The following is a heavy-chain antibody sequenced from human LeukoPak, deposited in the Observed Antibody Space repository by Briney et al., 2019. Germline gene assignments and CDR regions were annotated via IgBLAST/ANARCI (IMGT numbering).Heavy chain of an antibody. CDR2: ISSSSSYI. V-gene: IGHV3-21*04. CDR3: AKPLIRSDAFDI. D-gene: IGHD2-8*01. J-gene: IGHJ3*02. CDR1: GFTFSSYS. Sequence: PGGSLRLSCVASGFTFSSYSMNWVRQAPGKGLEWVSSISSSSSYIYYADSVKGRFTISRDNSKNSLYLQMNSLRAEDTAVYYCAKPLIRSDAFDIWGQGTMVTVSS.